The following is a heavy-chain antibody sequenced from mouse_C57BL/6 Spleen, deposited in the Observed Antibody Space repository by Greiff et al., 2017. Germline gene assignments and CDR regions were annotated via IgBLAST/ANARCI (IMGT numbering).Heavy chain of an antibody. CDR2: ILPGSGST. CDR1: GYTFTGYW. D-gene: IGHD1-1*01. V-gene: IGHV1-9*01. CDR3: ATLSITTVVADY. J-gene: IGHJ2*01. Sequence: QVQLQQSGAELMKPGASVKLSCKATGYTFTGYWIEWVKQRPGHGLEWIGEILPGSGSTNYTEKFKGKATFTADTSSNTAYMQLSSLTTEDSAIYYCATLSITTVVADYWGQGTTLTVSS.